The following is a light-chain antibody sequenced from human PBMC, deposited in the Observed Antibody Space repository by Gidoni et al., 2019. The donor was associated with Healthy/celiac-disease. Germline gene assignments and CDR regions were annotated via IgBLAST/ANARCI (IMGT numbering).Light chain of an antibody. J-gene: IGKJ1*01. V-gene: IGKV3-11*01. Sequence: EIVLTQSPATLSLSPRERATLSCRASQSVSSYLAWYQQKPGQAPRLLIYDASNRATGIPARFSGSGSGTDFTLTISSLEPEDFAVYYCQQRSNWPPTFXQXTKVEIK. CDR1: QSVSSY. CDR2: DAS. CDR3: QQRSNWPPT.